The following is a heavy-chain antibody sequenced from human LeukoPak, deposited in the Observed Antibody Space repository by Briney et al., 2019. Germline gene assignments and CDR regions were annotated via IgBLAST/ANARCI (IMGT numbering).Heavy chain of an antibody. CDR1: GGTFSTYA. D-gene: IGHD2-15*01. Sequence: SVKVSSKASGGTFSTYAISWVRQAPGQGLEWMGGIIPISGSAKYTQKFQGRVTITTDESTNTAYMELRSLRSEDTAVYYCATTMGYLDYCSGGTCYSMLDWGQGTLVTVFS. CDR3: ATTMGYLDYCSGGTCYSMLD. J-gene: IGHJ4*02. V-gene: IGHV1-69*05. CDR2: IIPISGSA.